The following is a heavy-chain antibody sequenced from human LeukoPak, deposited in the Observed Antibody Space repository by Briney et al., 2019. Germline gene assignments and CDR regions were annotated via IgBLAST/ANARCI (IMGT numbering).Heavy chain of an antibody. Sequence: ASVKVSFNASGGTFSSYAISCVRQAPGQGLEWMGRIIPILDVPNFAQNFQGGVTITADKSTSTAYMEMSSLTSDDTAVYYCAISSSQYYFDSSGPSALDIWGQGTMVTVSS. D-gene: IGHD3-22*01. J-gene: IGHJ3*02. CDR1: GGTFSSYA. V-gene: IGHV1-69*04. CDR3: AISSSQYYFDSSGPSALDI. CDR2: IIPILDVP.